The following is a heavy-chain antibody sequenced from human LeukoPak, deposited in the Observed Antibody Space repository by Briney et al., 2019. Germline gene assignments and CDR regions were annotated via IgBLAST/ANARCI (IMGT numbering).Heavy chain of an antibody. D-gene: IGHD4-17*01. CDR2: VSYDGNLQ. Sequence: GRSLRLSCAASGFTFSSYAIHWVRQAPGKGLEWVAAVSYDGNLQHYADAVKGRFTVSRDNSKNTVFLQINSLRTDDSAVYWCVKVYPTVTTSAVLGSWGQGTLVTVSS. V-gene: IGHV3-30*18. CDR3: VKVYPTVTTSAVLGS. J-gene: IGHJ4*02. CDR1: GFTFSSYA.